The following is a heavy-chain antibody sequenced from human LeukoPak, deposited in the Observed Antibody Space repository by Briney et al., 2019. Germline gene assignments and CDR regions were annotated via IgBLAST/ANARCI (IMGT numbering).Heavy chain of an antibody. V-gene: IGHV3-30*18. CDR2: ISYDGSNK. J-gene: IGHJ4*02. Sequence: GSLRLSCAASGFTFSSYGMHWVRQAPGKGLEWVAVISYDGSNKYYADSVKGRFTISRDNSKNTLYLQMNSLRAEDTAVYYCAKEISSPAFCDYWRQGTLVTVSS. D-gene: IGHD6-6*01. CDR3: AKEISSPAFCDY. CDR1: GFTFSSYG.